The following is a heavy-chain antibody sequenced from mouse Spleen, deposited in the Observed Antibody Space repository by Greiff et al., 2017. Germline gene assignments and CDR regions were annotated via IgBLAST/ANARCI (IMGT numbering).Heavy chain of an antibody. D-gene: IGHD2-14*01. J-gene: IGHJ2*01. CDR1: GYTFTDYY. CDR2: INPNNGGT. V-gene: IGHV1-26*01. CDR3: AAYYRYEAYYFDY. Sequence: EVQPQQSGPELVKPGASVKISCKASGYTFTDYYMNWVKQSHGKSLEWIGDINPNNGGTSYNQKFKGKATLTVDKSSSTAYMELRSLTSEDSAVYYCAAYYRYEAYYFDYWGQGTTLTVSS.